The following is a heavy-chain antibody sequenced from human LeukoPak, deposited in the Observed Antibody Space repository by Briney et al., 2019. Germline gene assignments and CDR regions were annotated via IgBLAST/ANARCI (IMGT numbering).Heavy chain of an antibody. CDR1: GFTFSSYA. Sequence: GGSLTLSCAASGFTFSSYAMSWVRQPPGKGLEWVSAISGSGGTNYYADSVKARFTISRDNSKNTLYLQMISLRAEDTAVYYCAKDRPYYDDSSVGPFDDAFDIWGQGTMVTVSS. J-gene: IGHJ3*02. V-gene: IGHV3-23*01. D-gene: IGHD3-22*01. CDR2: ISGSGGTN. CDR3: AKDRPYYDDSSVGPFDDAFDI.